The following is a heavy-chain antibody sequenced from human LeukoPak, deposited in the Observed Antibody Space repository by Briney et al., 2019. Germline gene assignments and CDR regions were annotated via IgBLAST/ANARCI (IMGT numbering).Heavy chain of an antibody. J-gene: IGHJ4*02. CDR1: VFTFSTYS. CDR2: LCDSGART. D-gene: IGHD6-19*01. V-gene: IGHV3-23*01. CDR3: AKDVVPDSGWALDH. Sequence: PGGSLRLSCVASVFTFSTYSMTWVRQAPGAGLEWVSSLCDSGARTFYADSVKGRFTVSRDNSKNTLYLEMNSLTAEDTAVYFCAKDVVPDSGWALDHWGQGTLVTVSS.